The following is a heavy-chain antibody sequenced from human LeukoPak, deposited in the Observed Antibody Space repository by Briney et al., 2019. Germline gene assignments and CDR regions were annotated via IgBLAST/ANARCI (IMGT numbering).Heavy chain of an antibody. D-gene: IGHD4-17*01. J-gene: IGHJ2*01. CDR2: ISAYNGNT. Sequence: GASVKVSCKASGYTFTSYGISWVRQAPGQGLEWMGWISAYNGNTNYAQKLQGRVTMTTDTSTSTAYMELRSLRSDDTAVYYCARDLYQGYGDYWYFDLWGRGTLVTVSS. V-gene: IGHV1-18*01. CDR3: ARDLYQGYGDYWYFDL. CDR1: GYTFTSYG.